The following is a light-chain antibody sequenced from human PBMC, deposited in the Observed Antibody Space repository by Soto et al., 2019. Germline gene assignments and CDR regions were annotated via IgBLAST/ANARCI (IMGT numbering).Light chain of an antibody. CDR3: SSYGGSNNFV. CDR1: SSDVGGYNF. J-gene: IGLJ1*01. V-gene: IGLV2-8*01. Sequence: QSVLTQPPSASGSPGQSVTISCTGTSSDVGGYNFVSWYQRCPGKAPKLIIYEVTKRPSGVPDRFSGSKSGNTASLTVSGLQTDDEADYYCSSYGGSNNFVFGTGTKVTVL. CDR2: EVT.